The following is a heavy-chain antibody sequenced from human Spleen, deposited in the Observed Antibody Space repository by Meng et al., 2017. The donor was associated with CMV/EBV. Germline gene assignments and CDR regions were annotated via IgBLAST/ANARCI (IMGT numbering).Heavy chain of an antibody. V-gene: IGHV3-53*01. D-gene: IGHD2-21*02. J-gene: IGHJ6*02. Sequence: GESLKISCAASGFTVSSNYMSWVRQAPGKGLEWVSIIYSGGTTYYADSVKGRFTISRDNAKNSLYLQMNSLRAEDTAVYYCARDLGMTVAGYYYYGMDVWGQGTTVTVSS. CDR2: IYSGGTT. CDR1: GFTVSSNY. CDR3: ARDLGMTVAGYYYYGMDV.